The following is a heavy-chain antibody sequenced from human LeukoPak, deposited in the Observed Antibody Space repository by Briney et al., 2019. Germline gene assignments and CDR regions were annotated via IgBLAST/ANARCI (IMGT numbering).Heavy chain of an antibody. CDR2: VYNSGDT. J-gene: IGHJ2*01. Sequence: SETLSLTCTVSGGSTSSDYWSWIRQSPGKGLEWVGYVYNSGDTGKNPSLKSRVTILLDTSKNQCSLKLTSVSAADTAVYYCARLKLGAYFDLWGRGTLITVSS. V-gene: IGHV4-59*08. CDR1: GGSTSSDY. D-gene: IGHD3-16*01. CDR3: ARLKLGAYFDL.